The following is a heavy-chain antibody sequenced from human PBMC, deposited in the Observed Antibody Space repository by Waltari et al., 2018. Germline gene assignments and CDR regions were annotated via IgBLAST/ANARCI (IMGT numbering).Heavy chain of an antibody. CDR1: GYTLIDFS. CDR3: ARAGTTLIWGVAE. V-gene: IGHV1-46*01. D-gene: IGHD3-10*01. J-gene: IGHJ4*02. Sequence: VQLVQSGAEVTRPGAAVRVSCKASGYTLIDFSMHWVRQAPGQGLVWTGIINPSGGGTTYTQKFQDRVTMTRDTSTNTVYMELSSLRSEDTAVYYCARAGTTLIWGVAEWGQGTLVTVSS. CDR2: INPSGGGT.